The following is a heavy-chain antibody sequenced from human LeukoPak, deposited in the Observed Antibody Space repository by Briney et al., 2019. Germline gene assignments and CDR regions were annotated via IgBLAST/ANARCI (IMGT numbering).Heavy chain of an antibody. CDR2: ISSSCSYI. V-gene: IGHV3-21*01. CDR3: ARDQEQWLVGSAFDI. J-gene: IGHJ3*02. CDR1: GSTFSSYS. Sequence: GGSLRLSCAASGSTFSSYSMNWARQAPGKGLEWVSSISSSCSYIYYADSAKGRFTISRDNAKNSLYLQMNSLRAEDTAVYYCARDQEQWLVGSAFDIWGQGTMVTVSS. D-gene: IGHD6-19*01.